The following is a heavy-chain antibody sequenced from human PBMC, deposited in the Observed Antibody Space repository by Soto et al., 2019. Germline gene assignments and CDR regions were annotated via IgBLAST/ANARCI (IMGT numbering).Heavy chain of an antibody. CDR2: LIPIFGTS. J-gene: IGHJ4*01. CDR3: ATARQDGLTGSSYFAH. Sequence: CCEASRGGITCIASSSAHQSPGQGFEWMGGLIPIFGTSNSAQKFQARVTISADTSTGTAYLEVSSLRSEDTAIYFCATARQDGLTGSSYFAHWGAVTLATVS. V-gene: IGHV1-69*06. CDR1: RGGITCIA. D-gene: IGHD6-6*01.